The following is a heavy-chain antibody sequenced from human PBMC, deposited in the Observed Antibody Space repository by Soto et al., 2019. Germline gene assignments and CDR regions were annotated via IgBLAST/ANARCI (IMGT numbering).Heavy chain of an antibody. CDR2: FDPEDGET. V-gene: IGHV1-24*01. CDR1: GYTLTELS. J-gene: IGHJ5*02. CDR3: ATVTIAVASGVWFDP. Sequence: GASVKVSCKVSGYTLTELSMHWVRQAPGKGLEWMGGFDPEDGETIYAQKFQGRVTMTEDTSTDTAYMELSSLRSEGTAVYYCATVTIAVASGVWFDPWGQGTLVTVSS. D-gene: IGHD6-19*01.